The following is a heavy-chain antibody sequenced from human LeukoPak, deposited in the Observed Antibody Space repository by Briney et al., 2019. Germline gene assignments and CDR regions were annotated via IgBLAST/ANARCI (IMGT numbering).Heavy chain of an antibody. CDR3: ARLLGYDREHRPTYYFDY. V-gene: IGHV4-59*08. Sequence: SETLSLTCTVSGGSISSYYRSWIRQPPGKGLEWIGYIYYSGSTNYNPSLKSRVTISVDTSKNQFSLKLSSVTAADTAVYYCARLLGYDREHRPTYYFDYWGQGTLVTVSS. D-gene: IGHD2-2*01. J-gene: IGHJ4*02. CDR2: IYYSGST. CDR1: GGSISSYY.